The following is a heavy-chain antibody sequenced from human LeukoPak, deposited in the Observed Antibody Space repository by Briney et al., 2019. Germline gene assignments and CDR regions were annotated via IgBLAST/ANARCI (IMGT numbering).Heavy chain of an antibody. V-gene: IGHV4-39*07. J-gene: IGHJ5*02. D-gene: IGHD6-6*01. CDR1: GGSISNSSYY. CDR3: ARGGRSITARGNNWFDP. Sequence: SETLSLTCTVSGGSISNSSYYWGWIRQPPGKGLEWIGSIYYSGSSYFNPSLKSRVTISVDTSKNQFSLKLSSVTAADTAVYYCARGGRSITARGNNWFDPWGQGTLVTVSS. CDR2: IYYSGSS.